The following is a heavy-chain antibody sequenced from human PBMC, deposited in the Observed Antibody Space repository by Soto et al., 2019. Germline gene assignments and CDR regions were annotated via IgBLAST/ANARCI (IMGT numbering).Heavy chain of an antibody. D-gene: IGHD2-2*03. CDR2: ISHSGST. Sequence: QVRLQQWGAGLLKPSETLSLTCAVYGGSFSGYYWTWIRQPPGKGLEWIGEISHSGSTKYNPSLKSRVTISVDTSKNQFSLKLNSMSAADTAVYYCARGRLLDNDWGQGTLVTVSS. J-gene: IGHJ4*02. CDR1: GGSFSGYY. CDR3: ARGRLLDND. V-gene: IGHV4-34*01.